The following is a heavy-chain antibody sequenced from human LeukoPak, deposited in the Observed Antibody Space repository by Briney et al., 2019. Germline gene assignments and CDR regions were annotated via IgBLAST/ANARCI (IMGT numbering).Heavy chain of an antibody. Sequence: GSLRLSCAASGFTFSSYNMNWIRQPPGKGLEWNGEINHSGSTNYNPSLKSRVTISVDTSKNQFSLKLSSVTAADTAVYYCAVSIVGAALGAFDIWGQGTMVTVSS. CDR3: AVSIVGAALGAFDI. CDR1: GFTFSSYN. J-gene: IGHJ3*02. D-gene: IGHD1-26*01. CDR2: INHSGST. V-gene: IGHV4-34*08.